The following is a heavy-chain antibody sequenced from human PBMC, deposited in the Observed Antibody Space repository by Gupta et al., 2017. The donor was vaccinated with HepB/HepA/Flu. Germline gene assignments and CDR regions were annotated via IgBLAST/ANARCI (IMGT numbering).Heavy chain of an antibody. J-gene: IGHJ4*02. CDR2: IYPGDGDT. V-gene: IGHV5-51*01. Sequence: EVLLVQTGTELKKSGESLKISCQASGYSFSNYWIGWVRQVPGKGLEWMGIIYPGDGDTKYSPSFQGQVSISADNSITTAYLQWNTLRASDTAIYFCARGAYGTTSSFDFWGQGALVTVSS. D-gene: IGHD3-10*01. CDR1: GYSFSNYW. CDR3: ARGAYGTTSSFDF.